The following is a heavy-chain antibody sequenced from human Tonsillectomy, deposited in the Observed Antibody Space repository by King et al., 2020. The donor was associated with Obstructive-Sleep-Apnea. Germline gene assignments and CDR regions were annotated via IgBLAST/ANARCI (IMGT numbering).Heavy chain of an antibody. Sequence: QLVQSGGGVVQPGRSLRLSCAASGFTFSSYGMHWVRQAPGKGLEWVAFIRYDGSNKYYADSVKGRFTISRDNSKNTLYLQMNSLRAEDTAVYYCAKGASWWAVASTDEAFDIWGQGTMVTVSS. CDR2: IRYDGSNK. CDR3: AKGASWWAVASTDEAFDI. J-gene: IGHJ3*02. V-gene: IGHV3-30*02. CDR1: GFTFSSYG. D-gene: IGHD6-19*01.